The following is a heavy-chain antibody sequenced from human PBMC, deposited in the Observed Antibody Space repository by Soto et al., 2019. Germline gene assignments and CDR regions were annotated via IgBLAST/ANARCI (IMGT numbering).Heavy chain of an antibody. CDR1: GFTFSSYG. D-gene: IGHD6-19*01. V-gene: IGHV3-30*18. CDR3: AKTIPEWLVYDAFDI. J-gene: IGHJ3*02. Sequence: PGGSLRLSCTASGFTFSSYGMHWVRQAPGKGLEWVAVISYDGSNKYYADSVKGRFTISRDNSKNTLYLQMNSLRAEDTAVYYCAKTIPEWLVYDAFDIWGQGTMVTVSS. CDR2: ISYDGSNK.